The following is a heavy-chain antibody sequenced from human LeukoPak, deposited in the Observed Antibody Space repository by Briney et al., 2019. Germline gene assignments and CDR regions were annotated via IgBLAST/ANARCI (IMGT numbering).Heavy chain of an antibody. D-gene: IGHD1-26*01. V-gene: IGHV3-48*04. Sequence: PGRSLRLSCAASGFTFSSYSMNWVRQAPGKGLEWVSYISSSSSTIYYADSVKGRFTISRDNAKNSLYLQVNSLRAEDTAVYYCARARGSYSFDYWGQGTLVTVSS. CDR2: ISSSSSTI. J-gene: IGHJ4*02. CDR3: ARARGSYSFDY. CDR1: GFTFSSYS.